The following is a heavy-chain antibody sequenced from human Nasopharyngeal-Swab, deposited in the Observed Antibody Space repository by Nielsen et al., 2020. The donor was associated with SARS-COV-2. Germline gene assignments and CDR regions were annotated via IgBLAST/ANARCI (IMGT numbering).Heavy chain of an antibody. CDR3: AKVDSSSWYEGDYFDY. CDR2: ISWNSGSI. Sequence: SLRLSCAASGFTFDDYAMHWVRQAPGKGLEWVSGISWNSGSIGYADSVKGRFTISRDNAKNSLYLQMNSLRAEDTALYYCAKVDSSSWYEGDYFDYWGQGTLVTVSS. V-gene: IGHV3-9*01. CDR1: GFTFDDYA. J-gene: IGHJ4*02. D-gene: IGHD6-13*01.